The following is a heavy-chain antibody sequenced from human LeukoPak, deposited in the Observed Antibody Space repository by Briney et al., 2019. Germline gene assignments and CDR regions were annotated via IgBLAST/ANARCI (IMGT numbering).Heavy chain of an antibody. CDR3: AREFSSGYQDY. D-gene: IGHD5-12*01. J-gene: IGHJ4*02. V-gene: IGHV3-33*08. CDR2: VWSDGNNK. CDR1: GFTFSSYA. Sequence: GGSLRLSCAASGFTFSSYAMSWVRQAPGKGLEWVAVVWSDGNNKFYGDAVKGRFTISRDNSKSTLYLQMNSLRAEDTAVYYCAREFSSGYQDYWGQGTLVTVSS.